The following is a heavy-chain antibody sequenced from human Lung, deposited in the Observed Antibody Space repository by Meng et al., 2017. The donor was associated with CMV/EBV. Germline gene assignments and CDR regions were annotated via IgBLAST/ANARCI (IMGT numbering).Heavy chain of an antibody. CDR2: IYSGGST. J-gene: IGHJ4*02. CDR1: GFTVSSNY. Sequence: GESLKISCAASGFTVSSNYMSWVRQAPGKGLEWVSVIYSGGSTYYADSVKGRFTISRDNSKNTQYLQMNSLSAEDTAVYYCAREDGGDWGQGTLVTVSS. CDR3: AREDGGD. V-gene: IGHV3-66*02. D-gene: IGHD3-16*01.